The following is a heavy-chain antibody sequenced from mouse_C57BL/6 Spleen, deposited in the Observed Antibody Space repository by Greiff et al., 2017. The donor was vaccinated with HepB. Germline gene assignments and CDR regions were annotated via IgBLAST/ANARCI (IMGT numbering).Heavy chain of an antibody. CDR3: ARRGRSYPYYAMDY. CDR1: GYAFSSSW. CDR2: IYPGDGDT. Sequence: VKLVESGPELVKPGASVKISCKASGYAFSSSWMNWVKQRPGKGLEWIGRIYPGDGDTNYNGKFKGKATLTADKSSSTAYMQLSSLTSEDSAVYFCARRGRSYPYYAMDYWGQGTSVTVSS. J-gene: IGHJ4*01. V-gene: IGHV1-82*01. D-gene: IGHD1-1*01.